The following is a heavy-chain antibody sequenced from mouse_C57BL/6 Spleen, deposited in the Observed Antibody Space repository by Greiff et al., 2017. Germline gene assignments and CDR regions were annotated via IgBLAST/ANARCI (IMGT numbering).Heavy chain of an antibody. CDR3: TRADYYGSSYVSYWYFDV. J-gene: IGHJ1*03. V-gene: IGHV5-9-1*02. D-gene: IGHD1-1*01. CDR1: GFTFSSYA. CDR2: ISSGGDYI. Sequence: EVHLVESGEGLVKPGGSLKLSCAASGFTFSSYAMSWVRQTPEKRLEWVAYISSGGDYIYYADTVKGRFTISRDNARNTLYLQMSSLKSEDTAMYYCTRADYYGSSYVSYWYFDVWGTGTTVTVSS.